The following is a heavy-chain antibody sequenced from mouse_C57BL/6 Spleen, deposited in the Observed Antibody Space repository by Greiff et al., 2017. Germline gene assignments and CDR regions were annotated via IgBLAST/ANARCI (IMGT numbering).Heavy chain of an antibody. D-gene: IGHD1-1*01. V-gene: IGHV1-9*01. CDR2: ILPGSGST. CDR1: GYTFTGYW. J-gene: IGHJ2*01. CDR3: ASRGMVYGSSFFDY. Sequence: VQLQQSGAELMKPGASVKLSCKATGYTFTGYWIEWVKQRPGHGLEWIGEILPGSGSTNYNEKFKGKATFTADTSSNTAYMQLSSLTTEDSAIXYCASRGMVYGSSFFDYWGQGTTLTVSS.